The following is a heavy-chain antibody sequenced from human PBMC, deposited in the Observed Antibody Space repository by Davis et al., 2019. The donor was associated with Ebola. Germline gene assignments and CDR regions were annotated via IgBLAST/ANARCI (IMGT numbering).Heavy chain of an antibody. CDR3: ARDVGWLQFDI. Sequence: GESLKISCAASGFTFSSYSMNWVRQAPGKGLEWVSSISSSSSYIYYADSVKGRFTISRDNAKNSLYLQMNSLRAEDTAVYYCARDVGWLQFDIWGQGTMVTVSS. V-gene: IGHV3-21*04. D-gene: IGHD5-12*01. CDR1: GFTFSSYS. CDR2: ISSSSSYI. J-gene: IGHJ3*02.